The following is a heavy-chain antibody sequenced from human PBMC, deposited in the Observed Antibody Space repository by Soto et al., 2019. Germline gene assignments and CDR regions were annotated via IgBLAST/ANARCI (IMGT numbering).Heavy chain of an antibody. J-gene: IGHJ6*02. CDR1: GGSFSGYY. CDR3: ARGKGFSYGMDV. CDR2: INHSGST. V-gene: IGHV4-34*01. Sequence: QVQLQQWGAGLLKPSETQSLTCAVYGGSFSGYYWSWIRQPPGKGLEWIGEINHSGSTNYNPSLKSRVTISVDTSKNQFSLKLSSVTAADTAVYYCARGKGFSYGMDVWGQGTTVTVSS.